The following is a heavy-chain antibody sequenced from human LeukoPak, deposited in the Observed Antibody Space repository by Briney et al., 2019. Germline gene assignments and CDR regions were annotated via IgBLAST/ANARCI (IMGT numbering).Heavy chain of an antibody. V-gene: IGHV5-51*01. CDR3: ARVYINAFDI. CDR1: AYSFTTYW. CDR2: IYLGDSDS. J-gene: IGHJ3*02. D-gene: IGHD2-8*01. Sequence: PGESLQILTKGSAYSFTTYWIAWVRQMPGKGLEWMGIIYLGDSDSRYSPSSQGQVTISADKSITTAYLQWSSLKASDTAMYYCARVYINAFDIWGQGTLVTVSS.